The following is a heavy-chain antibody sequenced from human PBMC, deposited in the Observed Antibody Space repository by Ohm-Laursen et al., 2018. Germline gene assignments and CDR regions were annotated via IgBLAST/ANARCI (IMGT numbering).Heavy chain of an antibody. CDR2: IYHSGST. V-gene: IGHV4-38-2*01. J-gene: IGHJ6*02. D-gene: IGHD6-19*01. Sequence: GTLSLTCAVSGYSISSGYYWGWIRQPPGRGLEWIGSIYHSGSTYYNPSLKSRVTISVDTSKNQISLTLTSVAAADTAVYYCARVRAVAGYYGMDAWGQGTTATVSS. CDR3: ARVRAVAGYYGMDA. CDR1: GYSISSGYY.